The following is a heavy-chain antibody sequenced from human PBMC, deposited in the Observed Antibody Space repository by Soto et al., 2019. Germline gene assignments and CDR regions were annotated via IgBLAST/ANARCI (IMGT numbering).Heavy chain of an antibody. CDR3: ARHPLTGTTDGEFDY. V-gene: IGHV5-10-1*01. J-gene: IGHJ4*02. Sequence: GESLKIFCKGSGYSFTSYWISWVRQMPGKGLEWMGRIDPSDSYTNYSPSFQGHVTISADKSISTAYLQWSSLKASDTAMYYCARHPLTGTTDGEFDYWGQGTLVTVSS. D-gene: IGHD1-7*01. CDR1: GYSFTSYW. CDR2: IDPSDSYT.